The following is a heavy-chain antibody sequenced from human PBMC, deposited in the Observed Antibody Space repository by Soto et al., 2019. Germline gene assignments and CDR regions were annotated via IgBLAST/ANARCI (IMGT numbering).Heavy chain of an antibody. CDR2: IIPMFGTA. D-gene: IGHD3-22*01. V-gene: IGHV1-69*13. CDR1: GGTFSRYA. J-gene: IGHJ4*02. CDR3: ARQFDYESSGYYYPY. Sequence: GASGKVSCKASGGTFSRYAISWVLQAPGQGLEWMGGIIPMFGTANYAQKFQGRVTITAVESTSTAYMELSSLRSEDTAVYYCARQFDYESSGYYYPYWGQGTPVTVSS.